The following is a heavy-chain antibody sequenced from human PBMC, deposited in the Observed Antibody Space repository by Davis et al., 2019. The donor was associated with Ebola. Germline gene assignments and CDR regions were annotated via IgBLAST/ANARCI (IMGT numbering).Heavy chain of an antibody. CDR1: GGSIGSGGYS. D-gene: IGHD4-11*01. Sequence: LRLSCTVSGGSIGSGGYSWSWIRQTPGKGLEWIGYIFHGGTADYNPSLKSRVAMSVDRSKNQFSLQLSSVTAADTAVYFCARDSIYNNYYYFDYWGRGILVTVSS. V-gene: IGHV4-30-2*01. CDR3: ARDSIYNNYYYFDY. CDR2: IFHGGTA. J-gene: IGHJ4*02.